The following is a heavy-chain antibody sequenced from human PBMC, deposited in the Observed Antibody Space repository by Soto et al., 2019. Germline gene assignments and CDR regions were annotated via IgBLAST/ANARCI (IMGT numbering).Heavy chain of an antibody. J-gene: IGHJ4*02. CDR3: AKVWSLYYFDY. CDR1: GYTFTDYY. Sequence: QVQLVQSGAEVKRPGASVKVSCKASGYTFTDYYMHWVRQAPGQGLEWMGWINPESGDTDYAQKFQGRVTMTRDTSISTAYMELSRLRSDDTAVYYCAKVWSLYYFDYWGQGTLVTVSS. CDR2: INPESGDT. V-gene: IGHV1-2*02. D-gene: IGHD2-8*02.